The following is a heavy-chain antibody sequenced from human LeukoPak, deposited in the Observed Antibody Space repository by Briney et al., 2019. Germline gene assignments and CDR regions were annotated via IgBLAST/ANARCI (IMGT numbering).Heavy chain of an antibody. CDR2: INWNGGST. V-gene: IGHV3-20*04. J-gene: IGHJ6*03. CDR3: ARDYYDSSGYLGVYYYYYYMDV. Sequence: GGSLRLSCAASGFTFDDYGMSWVRQAPGKGLEWVSGINWNGGSTGYADSVKGRFTISRDNAKNSLYLQMNSLRAEDTALYYCARDYYDSSGYLGVYYYYYYMDVWGKGTTVTVSS. D-gene: IGHD3-22*01. CDR1: GFTFDDYG.